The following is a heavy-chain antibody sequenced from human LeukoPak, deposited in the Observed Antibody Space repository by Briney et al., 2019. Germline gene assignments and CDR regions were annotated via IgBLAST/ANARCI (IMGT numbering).Heavy chain of an antibody. V-gene: IGHV4-4*07. D-gene: IGHD3-22*01. CDR1: GVSISSYY. Sequence: PSETLSLTCTVSGVSISSYYWSWIRQPAGKGLEWIGRIYTRGSTNYNPSLKSRVTMSVDTSRNQFSLKLSSVTAADTAVYYCARDGYFYDSNGYRYFDYWGQGTLVIVSS. CDR3: ARDGYFYDSNGYRYFDY. CDR2: IYTRGST. J-gene: IGHJ4*02.